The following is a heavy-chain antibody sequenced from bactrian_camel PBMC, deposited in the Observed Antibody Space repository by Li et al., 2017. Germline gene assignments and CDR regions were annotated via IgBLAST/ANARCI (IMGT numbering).Heavy chain of an antibody. J-gene: IGHJ4*01. Sequence: HVQLVESGGGSVQAGGSLRLSCAASGYSIDTYCLAWFRQVPGKEREGIARLDRRRVAMYAVSQEGRVTISADNAKNTLYLQLNSLESEDTAMYYCAKGPRSDCYGESWCTYEYNYWGQGTQVTVS. CDR3: AKGPRSDCYGESWCTYEYNY. CDR1: GYSIDTYC. CDR2: LDRRRVA. V-gene: IGHV3S55*01. D-gene: IGHD3*01.